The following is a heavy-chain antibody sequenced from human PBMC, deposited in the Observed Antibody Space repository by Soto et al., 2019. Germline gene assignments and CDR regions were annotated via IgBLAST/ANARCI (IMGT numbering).Heavy chain of an antibody. CDR1: GFSFSDYY. Sequence: QVQLVQSGGGLVKPGGSLTLSCAASGFSFSDYYMIWVRQAPGKGLEWLSYISDSGNTIYYADSVRARFTIFRDNAANSVYLQMTGLSDGDTAFYYWARGGSGWTRGGWLGPWGQGSLVTVSS. CDR2: ISDSGNTI. CDR3: ARGGSGWTRGGWLGP. V-gene: IGHV3-11*01. J-gene: IGHJ5*02. D-gene: IGHD6-25*01.